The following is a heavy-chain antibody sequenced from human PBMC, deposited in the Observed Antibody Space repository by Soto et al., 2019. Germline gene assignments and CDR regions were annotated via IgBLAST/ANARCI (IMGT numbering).Heavy chain of an antibody. CDR1: GGSIRNTNYY. J-gene: IGHJ4*02. V-gene: IGHV4-39*01. Sequence: SETLSLTCTVPGGSIRNTNYYWGCIRQPPAKGLEWIGSLFHTWVTHYHPSLESRVPLSVDTSKNQFYLRLSSVTAADSAVYYCARLSAPPVRGYNYASHALSELWAQGAMVTVSS. CDR2: LFHTWVT. CDR3: ARLSAPPVRGYNYASHALSEL. D-gene: IGHD5-18*01.